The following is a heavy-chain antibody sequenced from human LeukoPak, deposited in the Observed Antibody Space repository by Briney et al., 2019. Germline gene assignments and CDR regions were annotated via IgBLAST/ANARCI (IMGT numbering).Heavy chain of an antibody. V-gene: IGHV3-21*01. CDR3: AKDIYSGYDYEGGYFDY. CDR1: GFTFSSYS. Sequence: GGSLRLSCAASGFTFSSYSMNWVRQAPGKGLEWVSSISSSSSYIYYADSVKGRFTISRDNAKNSLYLQMNSLRAEDTAVYYCAKDIYSGYDYEGGYFDYWGQGTLVTVSS. J-gene: IGHJ4*02. CDR2: ISSSSSYI. D-gene: IGHD5-12*01.